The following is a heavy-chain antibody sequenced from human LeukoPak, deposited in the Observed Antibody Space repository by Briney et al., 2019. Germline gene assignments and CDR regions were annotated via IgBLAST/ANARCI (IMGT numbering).Heavy chain of an antibody. J-gene: IGHJ3*02. CDR2: IYTSGST. CDR1: GGPISSYY. Sequence: PSETLSLTCTVSGGPISSYYWSWIRQPAGKGLEWIGRIYTSGSTNYNPSLKSRVTMSVDTSKNQFSLKLSSVTAADTAVYYCARGTGWYGRPDAFDIWGQGTMVTVSS. CDR3: ARGTGWYGRPDAFDI. V-gene: IGHV4-4*07. D-gene: IGHD2-15*01.